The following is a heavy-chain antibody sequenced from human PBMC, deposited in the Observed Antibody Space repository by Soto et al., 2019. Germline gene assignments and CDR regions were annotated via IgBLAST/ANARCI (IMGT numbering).Heavy chain of an antibody. Sequence: GESLKISCKGSGYSFTSYWIGWVRQMPGKGLEWMGRIDPSDSYTNYSPSFQGHVTISADKSISTAYLQWSSLKASDTAMYYCARNYYDSITFDIWGQGTMVTVSS. CDR3: ARNYYDSITFDI. CDR2: IDPSDSYT. V-gene: IGHV5-10-1*01. CDR1: GYSFTSYW. D-gene: IGHD3-22*01. J-gene: IGHJ3*02.